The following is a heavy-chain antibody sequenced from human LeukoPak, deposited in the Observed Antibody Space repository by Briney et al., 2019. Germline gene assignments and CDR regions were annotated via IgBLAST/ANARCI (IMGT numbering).Heavy chain of an antibody. D-gene: IGHD3-22*01. J-gene: IGHJ4*02. Sequence: PGRSLRLSCAASGFTFSSYAMSWVRQAPGKGLEWVSAISGSGGSTYYADSVKGRFTISRDNSKNTLYLQMNSLRAEDTAVYYCAKGRPDYYYDSSGYYPHFVGWGQGTLVTVSS. V-gene: IGHV3-23*01. CDR3: AKGRPDYYYDSSGYYPHFVG. CDR2: ISGSGGST. CDR1: GFTFSSYA.